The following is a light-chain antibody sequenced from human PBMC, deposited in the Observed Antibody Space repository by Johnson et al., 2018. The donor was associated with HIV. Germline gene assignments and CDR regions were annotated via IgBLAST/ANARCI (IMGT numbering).Light chain of an antibody. CDR1: SSNIGKNY. CDR2: DNN. J-gene: IGLJ1*01. CDR3: AAWDDSLNGHV. Sequence: QSVLTQPPSVSAAPGQMVSISCSGSSSNIGKNYVSWYQQLPGTAPKLLIYDNNKRPSGIPDRFSGSKSGTSASLAISGLQSEDEADYYCAAWDDSLNGHVFGTGTKVTVL. V-gene: IGLV1-51*01.